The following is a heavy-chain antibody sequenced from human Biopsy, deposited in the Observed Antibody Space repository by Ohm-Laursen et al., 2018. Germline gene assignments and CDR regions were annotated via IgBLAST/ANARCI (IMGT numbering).Heavy chain of an antibody. Sequence: ASVKVSCQASGYTFTGQYLHWARQVPGHGLEWMGWINPHSGTTKFAQDFQGRVTMTRDTSITTAYMELRRLRSDDTAVYYCAKGQDLRGGAEYFQLWGQGALVTVPS. V-gene: IGHV1-2*02. D-gene: IGHD2-15*01. CDR3: AKGQDLRGGAEYFQL. J-gene: IGHJ1*01. CDR2: INPHSGTT. CDR1: GYTFTGQY.